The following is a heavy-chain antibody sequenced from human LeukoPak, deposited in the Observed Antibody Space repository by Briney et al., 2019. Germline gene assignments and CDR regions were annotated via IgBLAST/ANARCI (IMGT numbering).Heavy chain of an antibody. CDR1: GFTFSSYY. J-gene: IGHJ3*02. D-gene: IGHD3-22*01. V-gene: IGHV3-74*01. CDR2: INSDGSST. Sequence: WGSLTLSCAASGFTFSSYYRHWVRQAPGKGLVWVSRINSDGSSTNYAASVRGRFTISRDNAKNTLYLQMKSLRAEDTAVYYCARDGLEYYCDSSGSEDAFEMWGQGTRVSVP. CDR3: ARDGLEYYCDSSGSEDAFEM.